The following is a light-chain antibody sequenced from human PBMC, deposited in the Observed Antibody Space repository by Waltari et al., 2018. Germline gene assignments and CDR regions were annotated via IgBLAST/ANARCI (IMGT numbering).Light chain of an antibody. J-gene: IGLJ2*01. CDR1: SSDVGGYNH. V-gene: IGLV2-14*03. Sequence: QSALTQSASVSGSPGQSITISCTGTSSDVGGYNHVSWYQQHPGKAPKLMIYDVTNRLSGVSNRFSGSKSGNTASLTISGLQAEDEADYYCSSYTSSSALVFGGGTKLTVL. CDR3: SSYTSSSALV. CDR2: DVT.